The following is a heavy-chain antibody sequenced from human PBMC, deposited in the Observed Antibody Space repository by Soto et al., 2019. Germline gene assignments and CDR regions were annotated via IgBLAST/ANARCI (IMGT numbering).Heavy chain of an antibody. CDR3: ARDRGTMIVVVQRPSSIPYGLAV. CDR1: GFTVSSYS. V-gene: IGHV3-48*02. D-gene: IGHD3-22*01. CDR2: ISSSSSTI. J-gene: IGHJ6*02. Sequence: GGSLRLSCAASGFTVSSYSMNWVRQAPGKGLEWVSYISSSSSTISHADSVKGRFTISRDNAKNSLYLQMNSLRDEDTALYYCARDRGTMIVVVQRPSSIPYGLAVWGQGTTSTVSS.